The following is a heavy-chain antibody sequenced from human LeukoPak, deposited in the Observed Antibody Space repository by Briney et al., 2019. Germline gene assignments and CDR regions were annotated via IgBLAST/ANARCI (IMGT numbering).Heavy chain of an antibody. J-gene: IGHJ3*02. Sequence: GGSLRLSCATSGHTFTNAWMSWFRQAPGKGREWGGRIKSKTDGGTSDYAAPVQGRFTISRDDSKNTLYLQMNSLKIEDTAVYYCATDPGEWEPIWGQGTMVTVSS. D-gene: IGHD1-26*01. CDR2: IKSKTDGGTS. CDR3: ATDPGEWEPI. CDR1: GHTFTNAW. V-gene: IGHV3-15*01.